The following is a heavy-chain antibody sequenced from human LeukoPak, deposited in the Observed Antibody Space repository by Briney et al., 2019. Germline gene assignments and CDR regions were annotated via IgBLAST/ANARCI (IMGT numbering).Heavy chain of an antibody. CDR3: AKDRYYDSRRAYDY. Sequence: SGGSLSLSCAASGFTFSSYAMSWVRQAPGKGPEWVSSLSGGGGDTYYADSVNGRFTISRDNSKKTLYLQMNSLRAEDTAVYYCAKDRYYDSRRAYDYWGQGTLVTVSS. D-gene: IGHD3-22*01. V-gene: IGHV3-23*01. J-gene: IGHJ4*02. CDR2: LSGGGGDT. CDR1: GFTFSSYA.